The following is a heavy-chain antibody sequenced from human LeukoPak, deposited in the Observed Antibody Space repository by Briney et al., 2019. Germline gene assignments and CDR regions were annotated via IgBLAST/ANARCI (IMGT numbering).Heavy chain of an antibody. V-gene: IGHV5-10-1*01. CDR3: ARGLAVANAAY. D-gene: IGHD6-19*01. Sequence: GESLKISCQGSGYSFTSYWISWVRQMPGKGLEWMGRIDPSDSQTSYSPSFQGHVTISADKSISTVYLQWSRLKASDTAMYYCARGLAVANAAYWGRGTLVTVSS. CDR2: IDPSDSQT. CDR1: GYSFTSYW. J-gene: IGHJ4*02.